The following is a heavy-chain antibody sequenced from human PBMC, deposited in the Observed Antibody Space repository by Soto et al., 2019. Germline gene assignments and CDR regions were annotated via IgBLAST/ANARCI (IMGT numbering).Heavy chain of an antibody. V-gene: IGHV2-5*02. Sequence: SGPTLVNPTQTLTLTCTFSGFSLSTSGVGVGWIRQPPGKALEWLALIYWDDDKRYSPSLKSRLTITKDTSKNQVVLTMTNMDPVDTATYYCAHSPLHCSGGSCLPGPFDYWGQGTLVTAPQ. J-gene: IGHJ4*02. CDR1: GFSLSTSGVG. CDR2: IYWDDDK. D-gene: IGHD2-15*01. CDR3: AHSPLHCSGGSCLPGPFDY.